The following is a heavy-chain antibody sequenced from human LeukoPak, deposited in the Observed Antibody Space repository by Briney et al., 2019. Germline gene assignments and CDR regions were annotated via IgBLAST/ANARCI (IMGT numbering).Heavy chain of an antibody. CDR2: ISSSSSYI. CDR1: GFTFSSYS. D-gene: IGHD3-22*01. Sequence: PGGSLRLSGAASGFTFSSYSMNWVRQAPGKGLEWVSSISSSSSYIYYADSVNGRFTISRDNAKNSLYLQMNSLRAEDTAVYYCARGLLLDDAFDIWGQGTMVTVS. V-gene: IGHV3-21*01. CDR3: ARGLLLDDAFDI. J-gene: IGHJ3*02.